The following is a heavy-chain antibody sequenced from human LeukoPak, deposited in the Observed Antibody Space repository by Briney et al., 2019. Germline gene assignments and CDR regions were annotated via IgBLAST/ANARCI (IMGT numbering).Heavy chain of an antibody. CDR2: IYYSGST. J-gene: IGHJ6*03. V-gene: IGHV4-59*01. D-gene: IGHD3-3*01. CDR1: GGSISTYY. CDR3: ASASIFGVAPYYMDV. Sequence: SETLSLTCTVSGGSISTYYWSWLRQPPGKGLEWIGYIYYSGSTDYNPSLKSQVTIYVVRCKNQFSLKLTTVPAANPDVYYFASASIFGVAPYYMDVWGRGTTVTVSS.